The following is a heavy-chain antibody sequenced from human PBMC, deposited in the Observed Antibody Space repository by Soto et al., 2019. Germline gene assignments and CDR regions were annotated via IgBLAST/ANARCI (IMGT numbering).Heavy chain of an antibody. D-gene: IGHD1-1*01. Sequence: QVQLQQWGAGLVKPSETLSLSCAVYGQSFSGHSWAWIRQPPGKGLEWIGEINESGSTYYNPSLKSRVTTSTATAKNQFSLKLSSVSAADTAAYFCARGSGIVALPGELEDDKYDYWGQGTLVNVSS. V-gene: IGHV4-34*01. CDR3: ARGSGIVALPGELEDDKYDY. CDR1: GQSFSGHS. J-gene: IGHJ4*02. CDR2: INESGST.